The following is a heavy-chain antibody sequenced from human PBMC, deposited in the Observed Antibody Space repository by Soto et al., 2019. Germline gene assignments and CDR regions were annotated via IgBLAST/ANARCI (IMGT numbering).Heavy chain of an antibody. D-gene: IGHD6-13*01. J-gene: IGHJ4*02. V-gene: IGHV1-2*02. CDR1: GYTFTGYY. Sequence: QVQLVQSGAEVKKPGASVKVSCKASGYTFTGYYMHWVRQAPGQGLEWMGWINPNSGGTNSAQKFQGRVTMTRDTSISTAYMELSRLRSDDTAVYYCARTRIAAAGTDYWGQGTLVTVSS. CDR3: ARTRIAAAGTDY. CDR2: INPNSGGT.